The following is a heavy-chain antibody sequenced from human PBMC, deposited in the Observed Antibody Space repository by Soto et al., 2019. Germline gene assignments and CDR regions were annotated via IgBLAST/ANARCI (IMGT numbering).Heavy chain of an antibody. J-gene: IGHJ4*02. V-gene: IGHV4-34*01. D-gene: IGHD3-16*02. CDR2: INHSGST. CDR3: ARGSVFGVIARGPYYFDY. Sequence: QVQLQQWGAGLLKPSETLSLTCAVYGGSFSGYYWSWIRQPPGKGLEWIGEINHSGSTNYNPSLKSRVTISVDTSKNQFSLKLSSVTAADTAVYYCARGSVFGVIARGPYYFDYCGQGTLVTVSS. CDR1: GGSFSGYY.